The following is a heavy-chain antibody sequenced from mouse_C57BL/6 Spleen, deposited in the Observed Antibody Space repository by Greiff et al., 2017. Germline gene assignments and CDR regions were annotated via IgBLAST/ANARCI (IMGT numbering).Heavy chain of an antibody. D-gene: IGHD1-1*01. CDR2: ISDGGSYT. Sequence: EVQGVESGGGLVKPGGSLKLSCAASGFTFSSYAMSWVRQTPEKRLEWVATISDGGSYTYYPAHVTGRFTISRDNSKNNLYLQMSHLKSEDTAMYYLARGGLTTEAYWGQGTLVTVSA. J-gene: IGHJ3*01. CDR1: GFTFSSYA. CDR3: ARGGLTTEAY. V-gene: IGHV5-4*01.